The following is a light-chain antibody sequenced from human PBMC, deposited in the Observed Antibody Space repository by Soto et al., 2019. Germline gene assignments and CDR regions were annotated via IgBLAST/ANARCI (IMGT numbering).Light chain of an antibody. Sequence: HSALTQPRSVSGSPGQSVTISCTGTSSDVGGYNSVSWYQQHPGKAPKLLIYDVNERPSGVPGRFSGSKSGNTASLTISGLQAEDESDYYCCSFAGTYTHYVFGTGTKLTVL. CDR3: CSFAGTYTHYV. CDR1: SSDVGGYNS. J-gene: IGLJ1*01. V-gene: IGLV2-11*01. CDR2: DVN.